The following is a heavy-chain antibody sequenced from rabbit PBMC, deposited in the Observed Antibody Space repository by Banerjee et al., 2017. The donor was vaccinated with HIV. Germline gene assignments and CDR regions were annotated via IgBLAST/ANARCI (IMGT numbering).Heavy chain of an antibody. V-gene: IGHV1S40*01. D-gene: IGHD1-1*01. CDR1: GFDFSSDA. J-gene: IGHJ4*01. Sequence: QSLEESGGDLVKPGASLTLTCTASGFDFSSDAMCWVRQAPGKGLEWIACIRASTGEAYYASWAKGRFTISKTSSTTVTLQMTSLTAADTATYFCARAGGFERYSNLWGQGTLVTVS. CDR2: IRASTGEA. CDR3: ARAGGFERYSNL.